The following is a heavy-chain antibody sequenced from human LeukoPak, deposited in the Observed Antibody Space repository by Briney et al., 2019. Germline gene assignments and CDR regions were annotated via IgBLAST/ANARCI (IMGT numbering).Heavy chain of an antibody. D-gene: IGHD5-18*01. CDR1: GFSFNNAW. Sequence: GGSLRLSCAASGFSFNNAWMNWVRQAPGKGLEWVSYISSSSSTIYYADSVKGRFTISRDNAKNSLYLQMNSLRAEDTAVYYCARLIQLVDYWGQGTLVTVSS. J-gene: IGHJ4*02. V-gene: IGHV3-48*01. CDR3: ARLIQLVDY. CDR2: ISSSSSTI.